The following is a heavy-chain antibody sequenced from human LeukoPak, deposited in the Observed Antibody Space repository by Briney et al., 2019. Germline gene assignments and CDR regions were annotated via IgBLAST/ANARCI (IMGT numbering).Heavy chain of an antibody. CDR3: AKDQGIAVAGVDY. V-gene: IGHV3-23*01. CDR1: GFTFSSYA. CDR2: ISGSGGST. J-gene: IGHJ4*02. Sequence: AGGSLRLSCAASGFTFSSYAMSWVRQAPGKVLEWVSAISGSGGSTYYADSVKGRFTISRDNSKNTLYLQMNSLRAEDTAVYYCAKDQGIAVAGVDYWGQGTLVTVSS. D-gene: IGHD6-19*01.